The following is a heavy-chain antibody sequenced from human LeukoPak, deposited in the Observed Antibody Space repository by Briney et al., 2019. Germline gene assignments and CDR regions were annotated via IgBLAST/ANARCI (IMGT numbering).Heavy chain of an antibody. V-gene: IGHV4-61*02. J-gene: IGHJ5*02. Sequence: KSSETLSLTCTVSGGSISSGRYYWSWIRQPAGKGLEWIGRIYTSGSTNYNPSLESRVTISVDTSKNQFSLKLSSVTAADTAVYYCARVLWMSWFDPWGQGTLVTVSS. CDR2: IYTSGST. CDR1: GGSISSGRYY. D-gene: IGHD2-21*01. CDR3: ARVLWMSWFDP.